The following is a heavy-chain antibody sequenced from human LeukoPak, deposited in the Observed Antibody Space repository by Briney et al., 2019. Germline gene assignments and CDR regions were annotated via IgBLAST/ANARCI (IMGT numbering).Heavy chain of an antibody. CDR2: IKQDGSEK. J-gene: IGHJ4*02. CDR3: ARDLAYSRLDY. V-gene: IGHV3-7*01. Sequence: AGGSLRLSCAASGFTFSSYWMSWVRQALGKGLEWVANIKQDGSEKYYVDSVKGRFTISRDNARNSLYLQMDSLRVEDTAFYYCARDLAYSRLDYWGQGMLVTVSS. CDR1: GFTFSSYW. D-gene: IGHD5-18*01.